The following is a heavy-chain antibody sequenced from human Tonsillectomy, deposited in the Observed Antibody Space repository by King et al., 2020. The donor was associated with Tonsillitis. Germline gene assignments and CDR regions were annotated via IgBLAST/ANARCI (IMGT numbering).Heavy chain of an antibody. CDR1: GFIFSSYG. D-gene: IGHD6-19*01. CDR3: ARQSVAGPNFLTDFVY. Sequence: QVQLVESGGGVVQPGRSLRLSCAASGFIFSSYGMHWVRQAPGKGLEWVAVTWYDGSNKDYADSVKGRFTISRDNSKNTLYLQMNSLRAENTAVYYCARQSVAGPNFLTDFVYWRQGILAPLFS. J-gene: IGHJ4*02. V-gene: IGHV3-33*01. CDR2: TWYDGSNK.